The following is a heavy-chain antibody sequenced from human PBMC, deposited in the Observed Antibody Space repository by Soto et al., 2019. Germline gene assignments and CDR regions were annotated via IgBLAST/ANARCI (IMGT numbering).Heavy chain of an antibody. CDR1: GGSISSGGYC. D-gene: IGHD2-15*01. J-gene: IGHJ4*02. CDR3: ARENGGNFDY. CDR2: IYYSKST. V-gene: IGHV4-31*03. Sequence: SETRSLTCTASGGSISSGGYCWSWVRQHPGKGLECIGYIYYSKSTYYNPSLKSRVTRSVDTSKNQFSLTLSSVTASGTAVYYCARENGGNFDYWGQGTLVTVSS.